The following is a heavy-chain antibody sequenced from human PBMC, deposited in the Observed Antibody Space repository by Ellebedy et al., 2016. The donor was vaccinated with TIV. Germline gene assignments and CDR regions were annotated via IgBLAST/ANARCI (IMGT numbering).Heavy chain of an antibody. Sequence: GESLKISXAASGFTFSSYAMHWVRQAPGKGLEWVAVISYDGSNKYYADSVKGRFTISRDKSKNTLYLQMNSLRAEDTAVYYCARDGPGPLLDSSGYIDYWGQGTLVTVSS. CDR3: ARDGPGPLLDSSGYIDY. V-gene: IGHV3-30-3*01. J-gene: IGHJ4*02. CDR1: GFTFSSYA. CDR2: ISYDGSNK. D-gene: IGHD3-22*01.